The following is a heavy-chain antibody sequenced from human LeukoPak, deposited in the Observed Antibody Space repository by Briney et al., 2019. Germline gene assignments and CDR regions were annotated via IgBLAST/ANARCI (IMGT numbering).Heavy chain of an antibody. CDR1: GYTFTSYA. V-gene: IGHV1-3*01. Sequence: GASVKVSCKASGYTFTSYAMHWVRQAPGQRLEWMGWINAGNGNTKYSQKFQGRVTITRDTSASTAYMELSSLRSEDTAVYYCARWLVAQAAPYGMDVWGQGTTVXVSS. CDR2: INAGNGNT. J-gene: IGHJ6*02. CDR3: ARWLVAQAAPYGMDV. D-gene: IGHD6-19*01.